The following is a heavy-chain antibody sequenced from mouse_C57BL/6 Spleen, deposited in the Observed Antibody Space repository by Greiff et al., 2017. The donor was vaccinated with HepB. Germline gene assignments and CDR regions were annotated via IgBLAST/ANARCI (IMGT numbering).Heavy chain of an antibody. CDR1: GYAFSSSW. J-gene: IGHJ4*01. CDR2: IYPGDGDT. D-gene: IGHD2-4*01. Sequence: QVQLQQSGPELVKPGASVKISCKASGYAFSSSWMNWVKQRPGKGLEWIGRIYPGDGDTNYNGKFKGKATLTADKSSSTAYMQLSSLTSEDSAVYFCARRGDDYDVGAMDYWGQGTSVTVSS. V-gene: IGHV1-82*01. CDR3: ARRGDDYDVGAMDY.